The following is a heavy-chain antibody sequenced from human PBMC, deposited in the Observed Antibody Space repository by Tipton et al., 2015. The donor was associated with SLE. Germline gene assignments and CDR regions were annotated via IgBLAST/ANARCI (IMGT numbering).Heavy chain of an antibody. CDR1: GFTFSSYA. CDR2: ISGSGGST. CDR3: ARGRLTGVRVLDWLFVIYP. D-gene: IGHD3-3*01. Sequence: QLVQSGGGLVQPGGSLRLSCAASGFTFSSYAMSWVRQAPGKGLEWVSGISGSGGSTYYADSVKGRFTISRDNSKNTLYLQMNSLRAEDSAVYYCARGRLTGVRVLDWLFVIYPWGQGTLVTVSS. V-gene: IGHV3-23*04. J-gene: IGHJ5*02.